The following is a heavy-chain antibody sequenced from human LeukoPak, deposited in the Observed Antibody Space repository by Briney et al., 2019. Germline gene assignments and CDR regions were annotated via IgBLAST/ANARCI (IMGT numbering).Heavy chain of an antibody. V-gene: IGHV1-2*02. Sequence: ASVKVSCKASGYTFTGYYIHWVRQAPGQGLEWMGWINPNSGGTNYAQKFRDRVTMTRDTSISTAYMELRRLRSDDTAVYYCARDFDTSGYYTGHWGQGTLVTVSS. CDR1: GYTFTGYY. J-gene: IGHJ4*02. D-gene: IGHD3-22*01. CDR2: INPNSGGT. CDR3: ARDFDTSGYYTGH.